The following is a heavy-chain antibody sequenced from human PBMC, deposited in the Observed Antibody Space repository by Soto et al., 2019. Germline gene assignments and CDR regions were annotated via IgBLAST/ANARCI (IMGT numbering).Heavy chain of an antibody. Sequence: PGGSLRLSCAASGFTFSSYGMHWVRQAPGKGLEWVAVISYDGSNKYYADSVKGRFTISRDNSKNTLYLQMNSLRAEDTAVYYCAKDIRSSFGVVPNWFDPWGQGTLVTVSS. CDR1: GFTFSSYG. J-gene: IGHJ5*02. CDR3: AKDIRSSFGVVPNWFDP. V-gene: IGHV3-30*18. CDR2: ISYDGSNK. D-gene: IGHD3-3*01.